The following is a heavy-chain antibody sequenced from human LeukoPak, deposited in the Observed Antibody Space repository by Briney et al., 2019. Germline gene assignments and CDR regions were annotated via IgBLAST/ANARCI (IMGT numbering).Heavy chain of an antibody. J-gene: IGHJ4*02. CDR3: ARLSIAVVLSYYFDY. V-gene: IGHV3-7*01. CDR2: IKQDGSEK. CDR1: GFTFSSYW. Sequence: PGGSLRPSCAASGFTFSSYWMSWARQAPGKGLGWVANIKQDGSEKYYVDSVKGRFTISRDNAKNSLYLQMNSLRAEDTAVYYCARLSIAVVLSYYFDYWGQGTLVTVSS. D-gene: IGHD6-19*01.